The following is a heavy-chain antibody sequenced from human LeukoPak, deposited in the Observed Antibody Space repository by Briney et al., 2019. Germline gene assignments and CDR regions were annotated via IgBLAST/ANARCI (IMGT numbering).Heavy chain of an antibody. CDR1: GGSISSSSYY. CDR2: IYYSGST. Sequence: PSETLSLTCTVSGGSISSSSYYWGWIRQPPGKGLEWLGSIYYSGSTYYNPSLKSRVTISVDRSKNQFSLKLSSVTAADTAVYYCAREVAAGTTSAFDIWGKGTMVTVSS. CDR3: AREVAAGTTSAFDI. V-gene: IGHV4-39*07. D-gene: IGHD6-13*01. J-gene: IGHJ3*02.